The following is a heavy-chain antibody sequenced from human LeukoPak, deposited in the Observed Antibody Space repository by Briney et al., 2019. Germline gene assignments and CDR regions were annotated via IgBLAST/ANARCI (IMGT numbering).Heavy chain of an antibody. CDR1: GFTFSSYD. V-gene: IGHV3-30*02. D-gene: IGHD1-14*01. Sequence: LPGGSLRLSCAASGFTFSSYDMHWVRQAPGKGLEWVAFIRYDGSNKYYADSVKGRFTISRDDSENTLYLQMNSLRAEDTAVYYCAKATGYLLWGQGTLVTVSS. J-gene: IGHJ4*02. CDR3: AKATGYLL. CDR2: IRYDGSNK.